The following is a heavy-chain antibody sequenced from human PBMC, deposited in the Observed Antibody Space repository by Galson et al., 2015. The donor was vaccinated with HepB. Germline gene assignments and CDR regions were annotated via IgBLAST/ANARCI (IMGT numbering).Heavy chain of an antibody. CDR1: GYSFTNYW. D-gene: IGHD6-19*01. Sequence: QSGAEVKKPGESLKISCKGSGYSFTNYWIVWVRQMPGKGLEWMGIIDPRDSDTKYSPSFQGQVTISVDKSISTTYLQWSGLKSSDTAMYYCARRNAVTGYWYFDLWGRGTLVTVSS. CDR2: IDPRDSDT. V-gene: IGHV5-51*03. J-gene: IGHJ2*01. CDR3: ARRNAVTGYWYFDL.